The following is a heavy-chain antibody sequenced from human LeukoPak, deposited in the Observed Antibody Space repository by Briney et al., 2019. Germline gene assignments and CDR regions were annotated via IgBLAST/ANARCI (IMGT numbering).Heavy chain of an antibody. CDR1: GYTFTSYD. CDR3: ARVAAARRTATLRVMDV. CDR2: MNPNSGNT. J-gene: IGHJ6*04. Sequence: ASVKVSCKASGYTFTSYDINWVRQATGQGLEWMGWMNPNSGNTGYAQKFQGRVTTTRNTSISTAYMELSSLRSEDTAVYYSARVAAARRTATLRVMDVWGKGTTVTVSS. D-gene: IGHD6-13*01. V-gene: IGHV1-8*01.